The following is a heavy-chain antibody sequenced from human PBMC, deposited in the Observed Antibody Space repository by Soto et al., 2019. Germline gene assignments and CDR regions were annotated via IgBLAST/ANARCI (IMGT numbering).Heavy chain of an antibody. J-gene: IGHJ4*02. CDR3: AQVHTRGYYFDY. D-gene: IGHD3-10*01. CDR2: ISGSGGST. CDR1: GFTFSSYA. V-gene: IGHV3-23*01. Sequence: EVQLLESGGGLVQPGGSLRLSCAASGFTFSSYAMTWVRQAPGKGLEWVSVISGSGGSTNYVDSVKGRFTFSRDNSKNTLYLQMNSLRAEDTAVYYWAQVHTRGYYFDYWGQGTLVTVSS.